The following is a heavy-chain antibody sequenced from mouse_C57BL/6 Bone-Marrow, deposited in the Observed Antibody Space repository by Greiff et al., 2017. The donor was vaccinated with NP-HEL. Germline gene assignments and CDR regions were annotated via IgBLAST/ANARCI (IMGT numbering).Heavy chain of an antibody. CDR3: ASGITTVVAIDY. J-gene: IGHJ2*01. CDR1: GYSITSGYY. V-gene: IGHV3-6*01. Sequence: ESGPGLVKPSQSLSLTCSVTGYSITSGYYWNWIRQFPGNKLEWMGYISYDGSNNYNPSLKNRISITRDTSKNQFFLKLNSVTTEDTATYYCASGITTVVAIDYWGQGTTLTVSS. D-gene: IGHD1-1*01. CDR2: ISYDGSN.